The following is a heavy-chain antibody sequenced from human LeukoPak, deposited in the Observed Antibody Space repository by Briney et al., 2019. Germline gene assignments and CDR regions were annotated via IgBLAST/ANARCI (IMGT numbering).Heavy chain of an antibody. D-gene: IGHD6-6*01. CDR3: ARGGLAVYSSSSGYYFDY. Sequence: GRSLRLSCAASGFTFSSYAMHWVRQAPGKGLEWVAVISYDGGNKYYADSVKGRFTISRDNSKNTLYLQMNSLRAEDTAVYYCARGGLAVYSSSSGYYFDYWGQGTPVTVSS. CDR2: ISYDGGNK. V-gene: IGHV3-30-3*01. CDR1: GFTFSSYA. J-gene: IGHJ4*02.